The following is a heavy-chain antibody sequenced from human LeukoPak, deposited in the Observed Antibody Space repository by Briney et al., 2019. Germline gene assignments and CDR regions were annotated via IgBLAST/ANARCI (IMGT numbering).Heavy chain of an antibody. D-gene: IGHD3-10*01. CDR1: GFTVSSNY. V-gene: IGHV3-53*01. CDR3: AREGRDSSGPNDAFDI. Sequence: PGGSLRLFCAASGFTVSSNYMSWVRQAPGKGLEWVSVIYSGGITYYADSVKGRFTISRDNSKNTLYLQMNSLRAEDTAVYYCAREGRDSSGPNDAFDIWGQGTMVTVSS. J-gene: IGHJ3*02. CDR2: IYSGGIT.